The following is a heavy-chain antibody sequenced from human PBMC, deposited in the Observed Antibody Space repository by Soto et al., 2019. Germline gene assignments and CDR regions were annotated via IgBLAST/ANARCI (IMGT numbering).Heavy chain of an antibody. CDR1: GFSFSDYY. CDR3: ARARRGYPADA. Sequence: EILLVESGGGLVQPGGALRLSCAASGFSFSDYYMDWVRQAPGMGLEWVARIKNKLNSYTVEYAASLEGRFTISRDDSKNSVYLQMNSLKTEDTAVYFCARARRGYPADAWGQGTLVTVSS. J-gene: IGHJ4*02. CDR2: IKNKLNSYTV. D-gene: IGHD3-22*01. V-gene: IGHV3-72*01.